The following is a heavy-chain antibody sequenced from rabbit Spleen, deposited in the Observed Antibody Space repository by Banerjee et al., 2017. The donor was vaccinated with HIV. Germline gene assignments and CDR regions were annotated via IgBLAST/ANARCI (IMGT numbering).Heavy chain of an antibody. D-gene: IGHD6-1*01. J-gene: IGHJ4*01. V-gene: IGHV1S45*01. CDR1: GFSFNNDYV. Sequence: QEHLTETGGGLVQPGGSLTLSCKASGFSFNNDYVMCWVRQAPGKGLEWIACIYAGSSGSSYYASWAKGRFTISKTSSTTVTLQMTSLTAADTATYFCARASSGAGATGYGYWGLWGQGTLVTVS. CDR3: ARASSGAGATGYGYWGL. CDR2: IYAGSSGSS.